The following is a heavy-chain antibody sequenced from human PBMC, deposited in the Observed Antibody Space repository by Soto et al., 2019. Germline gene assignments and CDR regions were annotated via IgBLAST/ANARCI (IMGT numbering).Heavy chain of an antibody. Sequence: SETLSLTCAVSGDSISSTFWWTWVRQSPGKGLEWIGEVYHTGNTRYNPSLKSRVTISVDTSKNQFSLKLSSVTAADTAVYYCARYYGGYSDYWGQGTLVTVSS. D-gene: IGHD3-10*01. CDR1: GDSISSTFW. J-gene: IGHJ4*02. CDR2: VYHTGNT. V-gene: IGHV4-4*02. CDR3: ARYYGGYSDY.